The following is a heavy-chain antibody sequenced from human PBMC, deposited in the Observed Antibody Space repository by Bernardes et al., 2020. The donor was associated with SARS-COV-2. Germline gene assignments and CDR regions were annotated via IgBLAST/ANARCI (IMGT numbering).Heavy chain of an antibody. J-gene: IGHJ4*02. CDR1: GFTFSDYA. CDR2: INDYGDRT. Sequence: GGSLRLSCSASGFTFSDYAMHWVRQARGEGLGYVLGINDYGDRTHYGYSVKGRFTISRDDSKNTVYLQMSSLRVEDTAVYHCVQDRRGTYAFNYWGQGILVTVSS. CDR3: VQDRRGTYAFNY. V-gene: IGHV3-64D*06. D-gene: IGHD4-17*01.